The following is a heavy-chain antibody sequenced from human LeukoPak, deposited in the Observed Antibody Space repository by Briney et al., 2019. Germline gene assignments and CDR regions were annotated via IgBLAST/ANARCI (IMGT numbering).Heavy chain of an antibody. CDR2: INSDGSTT. CDR3: AKKREFGYRGAFDI. D-gene: IGHD3-10*01. J-gene: IGHJ3*02. Sequence: PGGSLRLSCVASGFTFSSYWMHWVRQAPGEGLVWVSRINSDGSTTTYADSVKGRFTISRDNAKNTLYLQMNSLRVEDTAVYYCAKKREFGYRGAFDIWGQGTMVTVSS. V-gene: IGHV3-74*01. CDR1: GFTFSSYW.